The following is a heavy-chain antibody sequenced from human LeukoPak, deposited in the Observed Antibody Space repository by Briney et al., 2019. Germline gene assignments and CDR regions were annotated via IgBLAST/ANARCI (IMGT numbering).Heavy chain of an antibody. V-gene: IGHV3-30*18. CDR2: ISYDGSNK. Sequence: PGGSLRLSCAASGFTFDDYAMHWVRQAPGKGLEWVAVISYDGSNKYYADSVKGRFTISRDNSKNTLYLQMNSLRAEDTAVYYCAKDLTTQGPIADYWGQGTLVTVSS. J-gene: IGHJ4*02. CDR3: AKDLTTQGPIADY. D-gene: IGHD4-11*01. CDR1: GFTFDDYA.